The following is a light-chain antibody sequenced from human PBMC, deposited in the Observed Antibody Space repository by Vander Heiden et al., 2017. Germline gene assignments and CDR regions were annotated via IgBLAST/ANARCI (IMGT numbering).Light chain of an antibody. J-gene: IGLJ2*01. CDR2: DDA. Sequence: YVLTQPPSVSVAPGKTATITCGGNNVGDKLVHWYQQRPGQAPVVVIYDDAGRPSGIPERFSGANSGNSATLTISRVEAGDEADYYCQVWDTDSQHVVFGGGTKMTVL. CDR3: QVWDTDSQHVV. V-gene: IGLV3-21*04. CDR1: NVGDKL.